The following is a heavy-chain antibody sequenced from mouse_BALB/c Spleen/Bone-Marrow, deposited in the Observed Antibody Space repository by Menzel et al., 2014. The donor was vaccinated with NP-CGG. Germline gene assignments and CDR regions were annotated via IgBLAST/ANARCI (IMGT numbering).Heavy chain of an antibody. D-gene: IGHD1-1*01. V-gene: IGHV1S81*02. CDR1: GYTFTSYW. J-gene: IGHJ4*01. Sequence: QVQLKQSGAELVKPGASVKLSCKASGYTFTSYWMHWVKQRPGQGLEWIGEINPSNGRTNYNEKFKSKATLTVDKSSSTAYMQLSSLTSEDSAVYYCAREGNYYGSIAMDYWGQGTSVTVSS. CDR2: INPSNGRT. CDR3: AREGNYYGSIAMDY.